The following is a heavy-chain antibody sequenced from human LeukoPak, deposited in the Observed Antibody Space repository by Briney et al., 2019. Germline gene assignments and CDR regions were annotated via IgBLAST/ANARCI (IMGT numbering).Heavy chain of an antibody. J-gene: IGHJ4*02. CDR1: GFTFSSYW. D-gene: IGHD3-22*01. CDR3: ARGPRGDSSGYNPY. CDR2: IKQDGSEK. V-gene: IGHV3-7*01. Sequence: PGGSLRLSCAASGFTFSSYWMSWVRQAPGKGLEWVANIKQDGSEKYYVDSVKGRFTISRDNAKNSLYLQMNSLRAEDTAVYYCARGPRGDSSGYNPYWGQGTLVTVSS.